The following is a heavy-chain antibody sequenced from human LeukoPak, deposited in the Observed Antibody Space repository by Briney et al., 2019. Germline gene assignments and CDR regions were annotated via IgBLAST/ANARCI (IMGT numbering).Heavy chain of an antibody. J-gene: IGHJ4*02. D-gene: IGHD6-13*01. Sequence: ASVKVSCKASGGTFSSYAISWVRQAPGQGLEWMGGIIPIFGTANYAQKFQGRVTITADESTSTAYMELSSLRSEDTAVYYCARDASSWYRWNLDYWGQGTLVTVSS. CDR3: ARDASSWYRWNLDY. CDR1: GGTFSSYA. V-gene: IGHV1-69*13. CDR2: IIPIFGTA.